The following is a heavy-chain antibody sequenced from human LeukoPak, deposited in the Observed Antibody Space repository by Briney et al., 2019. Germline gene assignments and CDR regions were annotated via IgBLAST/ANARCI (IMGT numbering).Heavy chain of an antibody. V-gene: IGHV3-53*01. J-gene: IGHJ4*02. Sequence: GGSLRLSCAASGFTVSSNYMSWVRQAPGKGLEWVSVIYSGGSTYYADSVKGRFTISRDNSKNTLYLQMNSLRAEDTAVYYCAREVGAYYDFWSGSNWGQGTLVTVSS. CDR3: AREVGAYYDFWSGSN. D-gene: IGHD3-3*01. CDR1: GFTVSSNY. CDR2: IYSGGST.